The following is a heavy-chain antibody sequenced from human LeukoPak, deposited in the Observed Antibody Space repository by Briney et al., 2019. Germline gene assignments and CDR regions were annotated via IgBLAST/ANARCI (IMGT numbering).Heavy chain of an antibody. CDR1: GGPFSSYA. Sequence: SVKVSCKASGGPFSSYAISWVRQAPGQGLEWMGGILPIFGTANYAQKFQGRVTITADESTSTAYMELSSMRSEDTAVYYCARGGYDLFYYYYYGMDVWGKGTTVTVSS. CDR2: ILPIFGTA. J-gene: IGHJ6*04. CDR3: ARGGYDLFYYYYYGMDV. V-gene: IGHV1-69*13. D-gene: IGHD5-12*01.